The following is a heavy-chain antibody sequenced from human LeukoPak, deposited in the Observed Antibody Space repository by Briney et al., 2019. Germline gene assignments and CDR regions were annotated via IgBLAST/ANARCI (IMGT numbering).Heavy chain of an antibody. Sequence: ASVKVSCKASGYRFSRYGINWVRQAPGQGPEWVGWVSVFNGDTKYAQKFQGRVTVTTEISTDTAYMELSSLRSDDTGVYYCARGHGYYYYMDVWGKGTTVTVTS. CDR2: VSVFNGDT. CDR3: ARGHGYYYYMDV. J-gene: IGHJ6*03. D-gene: IGHD6-13*01. CDR1: GYRFSRYG. V-gene: IGHV1-18*01.